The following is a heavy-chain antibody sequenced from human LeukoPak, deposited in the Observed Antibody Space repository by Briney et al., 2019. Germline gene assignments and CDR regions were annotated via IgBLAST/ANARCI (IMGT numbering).Heavy chain of an antibody. CDR2: ISYSGTT. V-gene: IGHV4-39*07. D-gene: IGHD4-17*01. CDR3: AKMTPHGDSVL. J-gene: IGHJ4*02. CDR1: GGSTKTTDYY. Sequence: SETLSLTCTVSGGSTKTTDYYWSWVRQRPGKGLEWIGSISYSGTTYYKTTLQSRLTMSLDTSKNQFSLTLTSVTAADTAVYYGAKMTPHGDSVLWGQGSLVTVSS.